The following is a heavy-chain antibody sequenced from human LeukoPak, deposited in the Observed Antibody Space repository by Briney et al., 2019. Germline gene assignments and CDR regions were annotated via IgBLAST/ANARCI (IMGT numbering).Heavy chain of an antibody. V-gene: IGHV3-33*01. CDR1: GFTFSKYG. CDR2: IQSDGSIK. CDR3: ARDSPGYLAYDS. D-gene: IGHD1-1*01. Sequence: PGRSLRLSCVASGFTFSKYGMHWVRQAPGKGLEWISVIQSDGSIKEYADSVKGRFTVSRDNAKKSLYLQMNSLRAEDTAVYYCARDSPGYLAYDSWGQGTLVTVSS. J-gene: IGHJ4*02.